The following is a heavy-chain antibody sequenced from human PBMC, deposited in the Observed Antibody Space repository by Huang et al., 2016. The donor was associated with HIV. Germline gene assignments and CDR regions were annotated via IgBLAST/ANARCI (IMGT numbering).Heavy chain of an antibody. Sequence: QVQLVQSGAEVKKPGASVKVSCKASGYTFTNYGVHWVRQAPGQRLEWMGWINGGNGDTKDSQKVQGRVTVTRETSAGTAYMEVGSLGSEDTAMYYCARLGVSDAFDIWGQGTMVTVSS. D-gene: IGHD2-8*01. J-gene: IGHJ3*02. CDR3: ARLGVSDAFDI. V-gene: IGHV1-3*01. CDR1: GYTFTNYG. CDR2: INGGNGDT.